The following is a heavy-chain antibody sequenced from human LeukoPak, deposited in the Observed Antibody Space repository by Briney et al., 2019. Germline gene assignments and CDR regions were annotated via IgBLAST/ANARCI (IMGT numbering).Heavy chain of an antibody. CDR2: ISGSGGNT. D-gene: IGHD2-21*01. J-gene: IGHJ3*02. V-gene: IGHV3-23*01. CDR3: AKDPIPDAFDI. Sequence: PGGSLTLSCAASGFTFSSYAMSWVRPAPGKVLEWVSAISGSGGNTYYADSVKGRFTISRDNSKNTLYLQMNSLRAGERAVYYCAKDPIPDAFDIWGQGKMVTVSS. CDR1: GFTFSSYA.